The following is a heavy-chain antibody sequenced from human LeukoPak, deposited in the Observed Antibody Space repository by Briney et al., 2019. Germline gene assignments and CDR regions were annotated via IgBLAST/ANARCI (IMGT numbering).Heavy chain of an antibody. Sequence: GGSLRLSCAASGFTFSNYPMHWVRQAPGKGLEWVAVISYDGSNKYYADSVKGRFTISRDNSKNTLSLQMNSLRDEDTAVYYCARGDSSSWYGYYFDYWGQRALVTVSS. J-gene: IGHJ4*02. CDR3: ARGDSSSWYGYYFDY. V-gene: IGHV3-30-3*01. CDR1: GFTFSNYP. D-gene: IGHD6-13*01. CDR2: ISYDGSNK.